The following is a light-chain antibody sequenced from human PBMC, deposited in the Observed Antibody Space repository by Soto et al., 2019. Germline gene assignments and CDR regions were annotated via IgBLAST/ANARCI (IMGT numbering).Light chain of an antibody. V-gene: IGKV4-1*01. CDR3: QQYYSTPIT. CDR2: WAS. Sequence: DIVMTQSPDSLAVSLGERATLNCKSSQSVLYTSNNKNYLAWYRQKPGQPPKLRIYWASTRESGVPDRFSGSGSGTDFTLTISSLQAEDVAVYYCQQYYSTPITFGQGTRLEIK. J-gene: IGKJ5*01. CDR1: QSVLYTSNNKNY.